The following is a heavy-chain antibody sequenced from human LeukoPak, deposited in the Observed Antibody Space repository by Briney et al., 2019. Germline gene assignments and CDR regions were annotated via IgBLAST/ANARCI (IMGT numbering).Heavy chain of an antibody. Sequence: GGSLRLSCAASGFTFSSYWMSWVRQAPGKGLEWVANIKQDGSEKYYVDSVKGRFTISRDNAKNSLYLQMNSLRAEDTAVYYCAKEHSSSWYGYWGQGTLVTVSS. CDR2: IKQDGSEK. CDR1: GFTFSSYW. CDR3: AKEHSSSWYGY. D-gene: IGHD6-13*01. J-gene: IGHJ4*02. V-gene: IGHV3-7*01.